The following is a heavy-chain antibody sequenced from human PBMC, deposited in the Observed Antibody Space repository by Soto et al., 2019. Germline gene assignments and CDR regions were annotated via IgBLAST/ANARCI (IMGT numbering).Heavy chain of an antibody. Sequence: ASVKVSCKASGYTFTSYYMHWVRQAPGQGLEWMGIINPSGGSTSYAQKFQGRVTMTRDTSTSTVYMELSSLRSEDTAVYYCARAVGYCTNGFFYSYFRPRYYFAYCAQRSPVTGSS. V-gene: IGHV1-46*01. J-gene: IGHJ4*02. CDR2: INPSGGST. D-gene: IGHD2-8*01. CDR3: ARAVGYCTNGFFYSYFRPRYYFAY. CDR1: GYTFTSYY.